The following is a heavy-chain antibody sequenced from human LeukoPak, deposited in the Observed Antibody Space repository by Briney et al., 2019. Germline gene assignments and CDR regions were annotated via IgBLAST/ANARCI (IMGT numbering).Heavy chain of an antibody. Sequence: GGSLKISCRGSGYSFNSYWIAWVRQMPGEGLEWMGIIYPGDSDTRYSASFRGQITISADKSINTAYLRWSSLKAADTAMYYCARAYYCGGGSCKLEYWGQGTLVTVSS. CDR1: GYSFNSYW. D-gene: IGHD2-15*01. CDR3: ARAYYCGGGSCKLEY. J-gene: IGHJ4*02. CDR2: IYPGDSDT. V-gene: IGHV5-51*01.